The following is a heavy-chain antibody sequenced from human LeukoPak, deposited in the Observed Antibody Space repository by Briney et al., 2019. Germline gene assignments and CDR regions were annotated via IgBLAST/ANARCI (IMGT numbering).Heavy chain of an antibody. Sequence: GRSLRLSCAASGFTFSSYGMHWVRQAPGKGLEWVAVISYDGSNKYYADSVKGRFTISRDNSKNTLYLQMNSLRVEDTAMYYCATDLDSSSWAFGGQGTLVTVSS. CDR2: ISYDGSNK. CDR3: ATDLDSSSWAF. D-gene: IGHD6-13*01. CDR1: GFTFSSYG. J-gene: IGHJ4*02. V-gene: IGHV3-30*03.